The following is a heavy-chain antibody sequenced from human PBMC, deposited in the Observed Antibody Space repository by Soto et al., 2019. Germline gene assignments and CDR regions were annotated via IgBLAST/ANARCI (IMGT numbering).Heavy chain of an antibody. D-gene: IGHD5-18*01. Sequence: ASVKVSCKAPADTFTSYYIHWVRQAPGHGLEWMGIINPNGGSTRFAQKFQGRVTITADESTSTAYMELSSLRSEDTAVYYCATSSVDTAMVSWASTSYYYYGMDVWGQGTTVTVSS. CDR3: ATSSVDTAMVSWASTSYYYYGMDV. CDR1: ADTFTSYY. J-gene: IGHJ6*02. CDR2: INPNGGST. V-gene: IGHV1-46*01.